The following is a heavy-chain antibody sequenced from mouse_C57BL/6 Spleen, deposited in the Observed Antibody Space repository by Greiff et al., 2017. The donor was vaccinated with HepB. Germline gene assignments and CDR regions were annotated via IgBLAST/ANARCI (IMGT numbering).Heavy chain of an antibody. CDR1: GYTFTSYW. CDR2: IDPSDSYT. CDR3: ARQCYPWNCDV. Sequence: VQLQQSGAELVMPGASVKLSCKASGYTFTSYWMHWVKQRPGQGLEWIGEIDPSDSYTNYNQKFKGKSTLTVDKSSSTAYMQLSSLSSEDSAVYYCARQCYPWNCDVWGTGTTVTVSS. V-gene: IGHV1-69*01. J-gene: IGHJ1*03. D-gene: IGHD6-1*01.